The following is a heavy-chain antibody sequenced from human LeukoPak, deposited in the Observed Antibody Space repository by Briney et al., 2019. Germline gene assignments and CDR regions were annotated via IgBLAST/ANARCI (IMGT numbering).Heavy chain of an antibody. V-gene: IGHV1-2*02. CDR1: GYTFTGYY. CDR3: ARDRRMVAATPFDY. D-gene: IGHD2-15*01. J-gene: IGHJ4*02. CDR2: INPNSGGA. Sequence: ASVKVSCKASGYTFTGYYMHWVRQAPGQGLEWMGWINPNSGGANYAQKFQGRVTMTRDTSISTAYMELSRLRSDDTAVYYCARDRRMVAATPFDYWGQGTLVTVSS.